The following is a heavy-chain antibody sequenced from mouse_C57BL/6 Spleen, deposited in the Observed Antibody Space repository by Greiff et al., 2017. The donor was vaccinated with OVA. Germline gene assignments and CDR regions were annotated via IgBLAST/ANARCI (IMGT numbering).Heavy chain of an antibody. CDR1: GYSITSGYD. CDR2: ISYSGST. V-gene: IGHV3-1*01. CDR3: ARAGTYFDV. J-gene: IGHJ1*03. Sequence: DVQLQESGPGMVKPSQSLSLTCTVTGYSITSGYDWHWIRHFPGNKLEWMGYISYSGSTNYNPSLKSRISITHDTSKNHFFLKLNSVTTEDTATYYCARAGTYFDVWGTGTTVTVSS. D-gene: IGHD4-1*01.